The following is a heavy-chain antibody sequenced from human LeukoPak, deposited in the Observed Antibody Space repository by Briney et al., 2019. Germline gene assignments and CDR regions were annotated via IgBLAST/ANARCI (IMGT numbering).Heavy chain of an antibody. CDR3: ARVGSGIAVAGRAPFDY. D-gene: IGHD6-19*01. J-gene: IGHJ4*02. V-gene: IGHV1-46*01. CDR1: GYTFTGYY. CDR2: INPSGGST. Sequence: ASVKVSCKASGYTFTGYYMHWVRQAPGQGLEWMGIINPSGGSTRYAQKFQGRVTMTRDMSTSTVYMELSSLRSEDTAVYYCARVGSGIAVAGRAPFDYWGQGTLVTVSS.